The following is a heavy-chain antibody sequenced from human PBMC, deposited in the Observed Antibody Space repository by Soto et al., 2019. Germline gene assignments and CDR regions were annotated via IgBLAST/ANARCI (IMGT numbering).Heavy chain of an antibody. Sequence: GGSLRLSCAASEFSVSSNYLSWVRQAPGKGLEWVSGIYAGGATYYADSVKGRFTISRDNSKNTLFLQMNSLRVEDTAVYYCARGSYRAFDYWGQGXLVTVYS. CDR2: IYAGGAT. D-gene: IGHD3-10*01. J-gene: IGHJ4*02. CDR3: ARGSYRAFDY. V-gene: IGHV3-53*01. CDR1: EFSVSSNY.